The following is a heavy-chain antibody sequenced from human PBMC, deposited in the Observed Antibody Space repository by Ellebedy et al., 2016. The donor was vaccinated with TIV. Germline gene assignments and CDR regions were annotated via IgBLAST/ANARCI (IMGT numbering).Heavy chain of an antibody. J-gene: IGHJ4*02. CDR1: GYTFTGHY. V-gene: IGHV1-2*04. Sequence: AASVKVSCKASGYTFTGHYIHWVRQAPGQGLEWMGFINPENAYTNLKQKFQGWVSMTKDTSIRTTYLELRRIESHDTAVYYCARGAPVAINVIDHWGQGTLVTVSS. CDR2: INPENAYT. CDR3: ARGAPVAINVIDH. D-gene: IGHD6-19*01.